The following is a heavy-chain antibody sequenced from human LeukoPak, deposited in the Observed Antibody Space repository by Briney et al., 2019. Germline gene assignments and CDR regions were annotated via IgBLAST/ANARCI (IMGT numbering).Heavy chain of an antibody. Sequence: ASVKVSCKASGGTFSNYAISWVRQAPGQGLEWMGGIIPIFGTANYAQKFQGRVTITADESTSTAYMELSSLRSEDTAVYYCARDKAVTTEVTQHFQHWGQGTLVTVSS. J-gene: IGHJ1*01. CDR3: ARDKAVTTEVTQHFQH. CDR1: GGTFSNYA. CDR2: IIPIFGTA. D-gene: IGHD4-23*01. V-gene: IGHV1-69*13.